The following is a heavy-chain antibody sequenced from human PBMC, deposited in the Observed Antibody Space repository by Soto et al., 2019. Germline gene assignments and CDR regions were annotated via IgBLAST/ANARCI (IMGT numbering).Heavy chain of an antibody. V-gene: IGHV1-3*01. CDR2: INAGNGNT. Sequence: TRYSIHWXRQAPXXFLEWMGWINAGNGNTKFSQKFQGRVTITRDTSASTAYMELRGLRSEDTAVYYCAILGTYYFDNSDNYFDFWGQGTLVTVPQ. CDR3: AILGTYYFDNSDNYFDF. CDR1: TRYS. D-gene: IGHD3-22*01. J-gene: IGHJ4*02.